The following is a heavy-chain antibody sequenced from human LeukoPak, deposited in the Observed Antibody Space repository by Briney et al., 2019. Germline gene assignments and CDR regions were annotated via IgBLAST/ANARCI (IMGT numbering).Heavy chain of an antibody. CDR3: ARGDGYCSSTSCSTFDY. V-gene: IGHV3-7*01. Sequence: GGSLRLSCAASGFSFSTYDMHWVRQAPGKGLEWVANIKQDGSEKFYVDSVKGRFTISRDNAKNSLYLQMNSLRAEDTAVYYCARGDGYCSSTSCSTFDYWGQGTLVTVSS. CDR1: GFSFSTYD. J-gene: IGHJ4*02. CDR2: IKQDGSEK. D-gene: IGHD2-2*01.